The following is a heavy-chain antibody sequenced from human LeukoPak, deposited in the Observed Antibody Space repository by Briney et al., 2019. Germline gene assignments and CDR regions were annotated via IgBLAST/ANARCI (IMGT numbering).Heavy chain of an antibody. V-gene: IGHV3-48*01. CDR1: GFSFRSYS. D-gene: IGHD6-19*01. CDR3: ARTAVAGNEFFDY. Sequence: GGSLRLSCAASGFSFRSYSMNWVRQAPGKGLEWVSYISSSSSSIYYADSVKGRFTISRDNAKNSLYLQMNTLRAEDTAVYYCARTAVAGNEFFDYSGQGTLVTVSS. CDR2: ISSSSSSI. J-gene: IGHJ4*02.